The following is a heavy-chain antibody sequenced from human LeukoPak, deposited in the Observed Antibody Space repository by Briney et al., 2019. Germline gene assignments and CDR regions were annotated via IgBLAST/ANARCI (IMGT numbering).Heavy chain of an antibody. Sequence: ASVKVSCKASGYTFTSYDINWVRQAPGQGLEWMGWMNPNSGNTGYAQKFQGRVTMTRNTSISTAYMELSSLRSEDTAVYYCARAKEMATTTDYYYYMDVWGKGTTVTVSS. D-gene: IGHD5-24*01. J-gene: IGHJ6*03. V-gene: IGHV1-8*01. CDR2: MNPNSGNT. CDR1: GYTFTSYD. CDR3: ARAKEMATTTDYYYYMDV.